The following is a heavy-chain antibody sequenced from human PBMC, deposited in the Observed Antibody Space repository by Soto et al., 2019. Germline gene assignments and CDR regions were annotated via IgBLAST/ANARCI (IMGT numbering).Heavy chain of an antibody. CDR3: AGTRGYCSGGSCRTVVDY. J-gene: IGHJ4*02. CDR1: SGSIITYY. Sequence: QVQLQESGPGLVKPSETLSLTCTVSSGSIITYYWSWFRQPPGKGLEWIGYIYYSGSTNYKPSLQSRVTISVDPSKSQFSLTLSSVTAADPAVYYCAGTRGYCSGGSCRTVVDYWGQGTLVTVSS. CDR2: IYYSGST. V-gene: IGHV4-59*01. D-gene: IGHD2-15*01.